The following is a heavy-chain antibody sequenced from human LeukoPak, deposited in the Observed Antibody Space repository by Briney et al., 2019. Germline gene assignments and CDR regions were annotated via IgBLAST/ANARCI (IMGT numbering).Heavy chain of an antibody. Sequence: PGGSLRLSCAASGSTFSSYWMHWVRQAPGKGLVWVSRINSDGSSTYYADSVKGRFTISRDNSKNTLYLQMNSLRAEDTAVYYCATDVGYSYGPSDAFDIWGQGTMVTVSS. CDR2: INSDGSST. J-gene: IGHJ3*02. D-gene: IGHD5-18*01. CDR3: ATDVGYSYGPSDAFDI. CDR1: GSTFSSYW. V-gene: IGHV3-74*01.